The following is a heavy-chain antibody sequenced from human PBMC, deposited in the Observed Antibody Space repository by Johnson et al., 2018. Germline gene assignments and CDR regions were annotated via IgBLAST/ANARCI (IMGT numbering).Heavy chain of an antibody. V-gene: IGHV3-23*04. D-gene: IGHD6-13*01. CDR2: ISFSGTT. J-gene: IGHJ1*01. CDR3: AKDPHDSSWYRYFQH. Sequence: VQLVQSGGGVVQPGRSLRLSCAASGFTFSNYAMTWVRQAPGKGLEWVSAISFSGTTKYADSVKGRFTISRDSSRDTLYLQMNSLRAEDTAVYYCAKDPHDSSWYRYFQHWGQGTLVTVSS. CDR1: GFTFSNYA.